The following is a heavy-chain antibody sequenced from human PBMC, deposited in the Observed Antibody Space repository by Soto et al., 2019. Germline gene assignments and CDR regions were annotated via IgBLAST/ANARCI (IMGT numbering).Heavy chain of an antibody. CDR3: ARDCSKEFYYYYYMDV. CDR2: ISSSSSYI. Sequence: GGSLRLSCAASGFTFSSYSMNWVRQAPGKGLEWVSSISSSSSYIYYADSVKGRFTISRDNAKNSLYLQMNSLRAEDTAVYYCARDCSKEFYYYYYMDVWGKGTTVTVSS. J-gene: IGHJ6*03. V-gene: IGHV3-21*01. CDR1: GFTFSSYS. D-gene: IGHD2-2*01.